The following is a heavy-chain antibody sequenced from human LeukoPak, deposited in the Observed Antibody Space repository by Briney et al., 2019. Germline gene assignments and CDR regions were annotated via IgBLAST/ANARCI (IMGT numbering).Heavy chain of an antibody. V-gene: IGHV5-51*01. D-gene: IGHD1-26*01. Sequence: GEALQISFKGSGYHFNSYWIGWVRPMPGKGLEWMGIIYSGDSDTRYSPSFQGQVTISADKSISTAYLQWSSLKASDTAMYYCARQGVGGIVGATSNYYYGMDVWGQGTTVTVSS. CDR3: ARQGVGGIVGATSNYYYGMDV. J-gene: IGHJ6*02. CDR1: GYHFNSYW. CDR2: IYSGDSDT.